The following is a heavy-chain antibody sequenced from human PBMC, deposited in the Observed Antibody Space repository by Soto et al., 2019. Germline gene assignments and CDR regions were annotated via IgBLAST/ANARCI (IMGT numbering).Heavy chain of an antibody. D-gene: IGHD6-19*01. CDR1: GFTFSSYG. V-gene: IGHV3-30*03. Sequence: QVQLVESGGGVVQPGRSLRLSCAASGFTFSSYGMHWVRQAPGKGLEWVAVISYDGSNKYYADSVKGRFAISRDNSKNTLYLQMNSLRAEDMAVYHCLRAPTTRIAVAGTSLDYWGQGTLVTVFS. CDR3: LRAPTTRIAVAGTSLDY. J-gene: IGHJ4*02. CDR2: ISYDGSNK.